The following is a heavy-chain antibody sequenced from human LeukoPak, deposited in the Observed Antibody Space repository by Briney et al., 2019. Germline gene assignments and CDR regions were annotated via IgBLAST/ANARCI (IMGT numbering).Heavy chain of an antibody. CDR2: IKQDGSEK. J-gene: IGHJ4*02. D-gene: IGHD3-10*01. Sequence: GGSLRLSCAASGFTFSNYWMSWVRQAPGKGLEWVAKIKQDGSEKYYGDSVKGRFSISRDNAKNSLYLQMNSLRAEDTAVYYCARDFFRYYGSGSYYNDYWGQGTLVTVSS. CDR3: ARDFFRYYGSGSYYNDY. CDR1: GFTFSNYW. V-gene: IGHV3-7*01.